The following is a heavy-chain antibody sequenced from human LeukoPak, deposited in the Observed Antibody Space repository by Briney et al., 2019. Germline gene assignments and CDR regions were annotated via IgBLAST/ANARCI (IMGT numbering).Heavy chain of an antibody. CDR3: AREWYDYGGDSEGY. J-gene: IGHJ4*02. Sequence: GGSLRLSCIGSGSTFNGHWLTWVRQAPGRGLEWVASIKEDGRQTHYVDSVKGRFIISRDNSKKSLYLQMNSLRIEDTAVYYCAREWYDYGGDSEGYWGQGTLVTVSS. V-gene: IGHV3-7*01. CDR1: GSTFNGHW. D-gene: IGHD4-23*01. CDR2: IKEDGRQT.